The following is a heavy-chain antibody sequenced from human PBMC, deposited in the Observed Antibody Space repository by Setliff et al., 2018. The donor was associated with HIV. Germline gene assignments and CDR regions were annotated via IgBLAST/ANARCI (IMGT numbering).Heavy chain of an antibody. CDR1: GGSFSGYY. D-gene: IGHD6-19*01. Sequence: SETLSLTCAVYGGSFSGYYWSRIRQPPGKGLEWIGEVTHSGRTNYNPSPESRVTTSVDTSKKQFSLRPTSVTAADTAVYYCARGVRDNSGWSSYYFDYWGQGTLVTVSS. CDR3: ARGVRDNSGWSSYYFDY. V-gene: IGHV4-34*01. CDR2: VTHSGRT. J-gene: IGHJ4*02.